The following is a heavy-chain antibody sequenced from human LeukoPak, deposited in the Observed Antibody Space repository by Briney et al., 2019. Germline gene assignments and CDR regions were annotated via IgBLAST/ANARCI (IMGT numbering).Heavy chain of an antibody. V-gene: IGHV3-66*01. CDR2: IYSGGST. J-gene: IGHJ4*02. Sequence: GGSLRLSCVASGFTVSSNYMSWVRQAPGKGLEWVSVIYSGGSTNYADSVKGRFTISRDNSKNTLYLQMNSLRAEDTAVYYCVTASFYYWGQGTLVTVSS. D-gene: IGHD5-18*01. CDR3: VTASFYY. CDR1: GFTVSSNY.